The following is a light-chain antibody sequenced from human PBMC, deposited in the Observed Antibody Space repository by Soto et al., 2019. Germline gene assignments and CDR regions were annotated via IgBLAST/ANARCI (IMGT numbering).Light chain of an antibody. J-gene: IGLJ2*01. CDR3: SSDTSSSTPYVV. V-gene: IGLV2-14*01. CDR1: SSDVGGYNY. CDR2: DVS. Sequence: QSALTQPASVSGSPGQSSTISCTGTSSDVGGYNYVSWYQQHPGKAPKLMIYDVSNRPSGVSNRFSGSKSGNTASLTISGLQAEDEADYYCSSDTSSSTPYVVFGGGTKLTVL.